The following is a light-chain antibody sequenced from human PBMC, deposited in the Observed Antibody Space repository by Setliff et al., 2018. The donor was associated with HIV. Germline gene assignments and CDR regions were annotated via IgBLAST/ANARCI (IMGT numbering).Light chain of an antibody. Sequence: QSVLTQPASVSGSPGQSITISCTGTSSDIGRYNLVSWYQQYPGKPPKLMIYQASKRPSGVSNRFSGSKSGNTASLTISGLQAEDEADYYCCSNTGSNTYVFGTGTKVTVL. CDR2: QAS. V-gene: IGLV2-23*01. J-gene: IGLJ1*01. CDR3: CSNTGSNTYV. CDR1: SSDIGRYNL.